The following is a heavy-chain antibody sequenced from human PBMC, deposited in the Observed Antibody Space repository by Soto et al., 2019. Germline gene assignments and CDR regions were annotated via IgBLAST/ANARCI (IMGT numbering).Heavy chain of an antibody. CDR3: ARLRIQRIGRGHYYYGMDV. CDR2: INHSGST. CDR1: GGSFSGYY. J-gene: IGHJ6*02. Sequence: PSETLSLTCAVYGGSFSGYYWSWIRQPPGKGLEWIGEINHSGSTNYNPSLKSRVTISVDTSKNQFSLKLSSVTAADTAVYYCARLRIQRIGRGHYYYGMDVWGQGTTVTVAS. D-gene: IGHD5-18*01. V-gene: IGHV4-34*01.